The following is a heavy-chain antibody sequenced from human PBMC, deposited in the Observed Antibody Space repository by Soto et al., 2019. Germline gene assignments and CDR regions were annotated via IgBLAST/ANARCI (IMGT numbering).Heavy chain of an antibody. D-gene: IGHD2-21*02. CDR1: GFSFIDYA. V-gene: IGHV3-23*01. CDR3: AKARHSGDFAGSYDS. J-gene: IGHJ5*02. Sequence: HPGGSLRLSCAASGFSFIDYAMNWVRQFPGRGLEYVAGIGGRGGNECNADSMKGRFSISRDNSKNTVYLHMHNLRVDESAMYYCAKARHSGDFAGSYDSWGQGTLVTVSS. CDR2: IGGRGGNE.